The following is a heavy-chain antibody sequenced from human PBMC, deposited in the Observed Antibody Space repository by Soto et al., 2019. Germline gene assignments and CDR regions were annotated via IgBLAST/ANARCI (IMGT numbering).Heavy chain of an antibody. J-gene: IGHJ5*02. Sequence: PSETLSLTCTVSGDSIRSHCWSWIRQPAGKGLEWIGYIYSSGDTNYNPSLKSRVTMSVDTSKNQYSLKVNSVTAADSAMYYCAIYNWSDAWFDPWGQGTLVTVS. CDR2: IYSSGDT. V-gene: IGHV4-59*11. D-gene: IGHD1-1*01. CDR1: GDSIRSHC. CDR3: AIYNWSDAWFDP.